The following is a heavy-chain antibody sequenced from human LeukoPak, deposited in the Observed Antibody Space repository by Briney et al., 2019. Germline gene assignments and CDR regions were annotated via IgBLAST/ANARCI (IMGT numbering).Heavy chain of an antibody. CDR2: MFHSGST. CDR1: GYSISSGYY. Sequence: PSETLSLTCTVSGYSISSGYYWGWIRQPLGKGLEWIGSMFHSGSTYYNPSLKSRVTMSVDTSKNQFSLKLSSVTAADTAVYYCARVRYNWNRDFDYWGQGTLVTVSS. V-gene: IGHV4-38-2*02. J-gene: IGHJ4*02. D-gene: IGHD1-20*01. CDR3: ARVRYNWNRDFDY.